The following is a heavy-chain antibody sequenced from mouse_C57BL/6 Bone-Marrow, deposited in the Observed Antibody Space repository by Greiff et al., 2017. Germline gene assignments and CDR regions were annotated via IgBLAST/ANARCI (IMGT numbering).Heavy chain of an antibody. Sequence: VQLQQSGPELVKPGASVKISCKASGYAFSSSWMNWVKQRPGKGLEWIGRIYPGDGDTNYNGKFKGKATLTADKSSSTAYMQLRSLTSEDSAVYFCARDYGRGYWYFDVWGTGTTVTVSS. CDR2: IYPGDGDT. CDR3: ARDYGRGYWYFDV. V-gene: IGHV1-82*01. D-gene: IGHD1-1*01. J-gene: IGHJ1*03. CDR1: GYAFSSSW.